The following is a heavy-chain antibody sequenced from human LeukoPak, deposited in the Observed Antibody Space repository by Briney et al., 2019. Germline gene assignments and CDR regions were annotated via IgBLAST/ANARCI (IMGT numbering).Heavy chain of an antibody. Sequence: GGSLRLSCEASGFTFSSYAIHWVRQAPGKGLEWVSAISGSGGSTYYADSVKGRFTISRDNSKNTLYLQMNSLRAEDTAVYYCAKDLAGGSYYKDYWGQGTLVTVSS. CDR3: AKDLAGGSYYKDY. D-gene: IGHD1-26*01. CDR2: ISGSGGST. CDR1: GFTFSSYA. V-gene: IGHV3-23*01. J-gene: IGHJ4*02.